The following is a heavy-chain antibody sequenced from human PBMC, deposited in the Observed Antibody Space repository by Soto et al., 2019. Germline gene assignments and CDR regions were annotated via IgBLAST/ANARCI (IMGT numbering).Heavy chain of an antibody. CDR1: GYTFTSYA. J-gene: IGHJ4*02. CDR3: ARAPLGIIVAPDF. D-gene: IGHD3-22*01. V-gene: IGHV1-3*01. CDR2: INAGNGNT. Sequence: GASVKVSCKASGYTFTSYAMHWVRQAPGQRLEWMGWINAGNGNTKYSQKLQGRVTVSTDTSISTTYMELSSLTSEDTAVYYCARAPLGIIVAPDFWGQGTLVTVSS.